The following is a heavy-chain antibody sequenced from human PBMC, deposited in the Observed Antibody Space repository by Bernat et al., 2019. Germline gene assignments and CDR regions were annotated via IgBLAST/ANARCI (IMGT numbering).Heavy chain of an antibody. CDR3: ARVKYFDWLLFPIDY. Sequence: QLQLQESGPGLVKPSETLSLTCTVSGGSISSSSYYWGWIRQPPGKGLEWIGSIYYSGSTYYNPSLKSRVTISVDTSKNQFSLKLSSVTAADTAVYYCARVKYFDWLLFPIDYWGQGTLVTVSS. D-gene: IGHD3-9*01. V-gene: IGHV4-39*07. CDR1: GGSISSSSYY. CDR2: IYYSGST. J-gene: IGHJ4*02.